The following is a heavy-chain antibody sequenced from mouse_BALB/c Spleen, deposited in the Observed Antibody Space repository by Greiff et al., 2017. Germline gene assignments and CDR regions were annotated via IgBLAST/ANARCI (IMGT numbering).Heavy chain of an antibody. CDR2: ISTYSGNT. Sequence: QVHVKQSGPELVRPGVSVKISCKGSGYTFTDYAMHWVKQSHAKSLELIGVISTYSGNTNYNQKFKGKATMTVDKSSSTAYMELARLTSEDSAIYYCARGSTVDYWYFDVWGAGTTVTVSA. V-gene: IGHV1-67*01. J-gene: IGHJ1*01. D-gene: IGHD1-1*01. CDR3: ARGSTVDYWYFDV. CDR1: GYTFTDYA.